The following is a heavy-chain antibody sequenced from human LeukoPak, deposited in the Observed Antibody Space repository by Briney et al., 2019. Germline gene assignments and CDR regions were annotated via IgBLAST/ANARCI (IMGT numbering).Heavy chain of an antibody. V-gene: IGHV4-38-2*02. CDR3: ARGGSRYQLLNWFDP. D-gene: IGHD2-2*01. J-gene: IGHJ5*02. CDR2: IYHTSST. CDR1: GYSISSGYY. Sequence: PSETLSLTCTVSGYSISSGYYWAWIRQTPGKGLEWIGSIYHTSSTYCNPSLRSRVTTSVDTSKNQFSLKLSSLTAADTAVYYCARGGSRYQLLNWFDPWGQGTLVTVSS.